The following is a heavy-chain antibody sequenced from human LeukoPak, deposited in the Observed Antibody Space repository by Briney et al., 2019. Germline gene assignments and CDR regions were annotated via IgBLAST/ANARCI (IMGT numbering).Heavy chain of an antibody. J-gene: IGHJ4*02. CDR1: GGTFSSYA. Sequence: SSVKVSCKASGGTFSSYAISCVPQAPGQGLKWMGRIIPIFDTANYAQKFQGRVTITTDESTSTAYMELSRMRSEDTAVYYSASPGVESSCATEYSDYSGQGTLVTVSS. D-gene: IGHD3-22*01. CDR2: IIPIFDTA. V-gene: IGHV1-69*05. CDR3: ASPGVESSCATEYSDY.